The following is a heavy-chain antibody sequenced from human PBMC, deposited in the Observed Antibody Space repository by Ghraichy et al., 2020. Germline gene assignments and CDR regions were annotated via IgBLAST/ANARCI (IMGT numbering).Heavy chain of an antibody. Sequence: GGSLRLSCAASGFTFSSYSMNWVRQAPGQGLEWVSGISGSGGSTYYADSVKGRFTISRDNSKNTLYLQMNSLRAEDTAVYYCAKTNTVTIRVYAFDVWGQGTMVTVSS. CDR1: GFTFSSYS. V-gene: IGHV3-23*01. J-gene: IGHJ3*01. CDR3: AKTNTVTIRVYAFDV. CDR2: ISGSGGST. D-gene: IGHD4-17*01.